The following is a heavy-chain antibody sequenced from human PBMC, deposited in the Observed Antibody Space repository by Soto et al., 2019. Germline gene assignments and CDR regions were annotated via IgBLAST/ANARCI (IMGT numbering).Heavy chain of an antibody. CDR2: INAGNGNT. CDR1: GYTFTSYA. CDR3: ARVKGYCSGGSCYSDAFDI. D-gene: IGHD2-15*01. V-gene: IGHV1-3*01. J-gene: IGHJ3*02. Sequence: ASVKVSCKASGYTFTSYAMHWVRQAPGQRLEWMGWINAGNGNTKYSQKFQGRVTITRDTSASTAYMELSSLRSEDTAVYYCARVKGYCSGGSCYSDAFDIWGQGTMATVSS.